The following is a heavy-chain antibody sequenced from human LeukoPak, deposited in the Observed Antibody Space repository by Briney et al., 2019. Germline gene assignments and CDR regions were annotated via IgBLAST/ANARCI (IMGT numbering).Heavy chain of an antibody. CDR2: IGGSGSTT. D-gene: IGHD5-24*01. CDR1: GFTFSSYA. CDR3: AREMATTPSFDY. J-gene: IGHJ4*02. Sequence: PGGSLRLSCAASGFTFSSYAMSWVRQAPGKGLEWVSAIGGSGSTTYYADSVKGQFTISRDNSKNTLYLQMNSLRPEDTAVYYCAREMATTPSFDYWGQGTLVTVSS. V-gene: IGHV3-23*01.